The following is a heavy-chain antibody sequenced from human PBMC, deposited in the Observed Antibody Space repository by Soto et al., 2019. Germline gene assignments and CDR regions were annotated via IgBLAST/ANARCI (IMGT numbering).Heavy chain of an antibody. J-gene: IGHJ4*02. Sequence: PGGSLRLSCAASGFTFSNAWMNWVRQAPGKGLEWVGRIKSKTDGGTTDYAAPVKGRFTISRDDSKNTLYLQMNSLKTEDTAVYYCTTDSGVYDILTGYFQQDYWGQGTLVTVSS. CDR1: GFTFSNAW. D-gene: IGHD3-9*01. CDR3: TTDSGVYDILTGYFQQDY. V-gene: IGHV3-15*07. CDR2: IKSKTDGGTT.